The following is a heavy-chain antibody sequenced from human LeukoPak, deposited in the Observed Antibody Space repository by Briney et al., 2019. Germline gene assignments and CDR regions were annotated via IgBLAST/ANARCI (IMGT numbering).Heavy chain of an antibody. CDR2: INLRGGST. D-gene: IGHD2-21*01. Sequence: ASGKVSCKASGYTFINFYIHWVRQAPGPGLEWMGIINLRGGSTSYAQKFQGRVTMTRDTSTSTGYMEVSSLTSEDTAVYYCARVIPSAILDCWGQGTLVTVFS. CDR1: GYTFINFY. J-gene: IGHJ4*02. V-gene: IGHV1-46*01. CDR3: ARVIPSAILDC.